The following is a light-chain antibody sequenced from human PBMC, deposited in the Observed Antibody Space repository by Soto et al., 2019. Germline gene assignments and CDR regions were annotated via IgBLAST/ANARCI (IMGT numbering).Light chain of an antibody. V-gene: IGKV3-15*01. Sequence: EIVMTQSPATLSVSPGERATLSCRASQSVSSNLAWYQQKPGKAPRLLIYGASTRGTGIPARFSGSGSGTEFTLTIRSLQSEAFAVYWCQQYNNWPPMALGEGTKVEIK. CDR3: QQYNNWPPMA. CDR1: QSVSSN. J-gene: IGKJ1*01. CDR2: GAS.